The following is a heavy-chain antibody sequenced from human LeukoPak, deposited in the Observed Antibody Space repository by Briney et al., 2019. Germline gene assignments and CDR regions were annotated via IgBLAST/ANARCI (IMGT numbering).Heavy chain of an antibody. D-gene: IGHD5-12*01. J-gene: IGHJ4*02. Sequence: GRSLRLSCAASGFTFSSYAMHWVRQAPGKGLEWVPVISYDGSNKYYADSVKGRFTISRDNSKNTLYLQMNSLRAEDTAVYYCARKAMSFSEWLLYFDYWGQGTLVTVSS. CDR3: ARKAMSFSEWLLYFDY. V-gene: IGHV3-30-3*01. CDR2: ISYDGSNK. CDR1: GFTFSSYA.